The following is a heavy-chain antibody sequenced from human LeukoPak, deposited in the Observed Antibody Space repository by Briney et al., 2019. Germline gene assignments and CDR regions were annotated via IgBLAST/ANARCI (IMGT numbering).Heavy chain of an antibody. CDR3: ARSAWVDYFDY. D-gene: IGHD2-15*01. CDR1: GFTFSSYE. V-gene: IGHV3-48*03. Sequence: GGSLRLSCAASGFTFSSYEMNWVRQAPGKGLDWVSYISTSGSTIYYADSVKGRFTISRDNAKNSLYLQMNSLRAEDTAVYYCARSAWVDYFDYWGQGTLVTVSS. CDR2: ISTSGSTI. J-gene: IGHJ4*02.